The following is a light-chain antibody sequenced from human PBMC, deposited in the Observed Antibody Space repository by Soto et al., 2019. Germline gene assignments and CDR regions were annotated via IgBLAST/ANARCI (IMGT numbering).Light chain of an antibody. Sequence: SYELTQPPSVSVSPGQTASITCSGDELGDKYVCWYQQKPGQSPVLVIYRDKKRPSGIPERFSGSNSGNTATLTISGTQAMDEADYYCQAWVTNTDVFGTGTKLTVL. CDR2: RDK. CDR3: QAWVTNTDV. CDR1: ELGDKY. J-gene: IGLJ1*01. V-gene: IGLV3-1*01.